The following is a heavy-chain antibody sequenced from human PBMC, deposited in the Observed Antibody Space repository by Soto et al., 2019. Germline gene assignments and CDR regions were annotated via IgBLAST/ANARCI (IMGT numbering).Heavy chain of an antibody. J-gene: IGHJ4*02. Sequence: EVQLVESGGGLVQPGGSLRLSCAASGFTFSNYEINWVRQAPGRGLEWVSYISSSGGTTHYADSVKGRFTISRDNAKNSLYLQMNSLRAEDTAVYYCARVGIQKIDYWGQGTLVTVSS. CDR2: ISSSGGTT. V-gene: IGHV3-48*03. CDR3: ARVGIQKIDY. CDR1: GFTFSNYE. D-gene: IGHD5-18*01.